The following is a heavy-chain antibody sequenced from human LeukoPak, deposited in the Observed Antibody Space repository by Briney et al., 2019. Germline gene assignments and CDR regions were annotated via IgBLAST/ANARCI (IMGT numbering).Heavy chain of an antibody. D-gene: IGHD3/OR15-3a*01. CDR3: ARGTGNYYGY. CDR1: GFTFSSYG. V-gene: IGHV3-30*02. J-gene: IGHJ4*02. Sequence: GGSLRLSCAASGFTFSSYGMHWVRQAPGKGLEWVAFIRYDGSSKYYADSVKGRFTITRDSAKNTLYLQMNSLRAEDTAVYYCARGTGNYYGYWGQGTLVTVSS. CDR2: IRYDGSSK.